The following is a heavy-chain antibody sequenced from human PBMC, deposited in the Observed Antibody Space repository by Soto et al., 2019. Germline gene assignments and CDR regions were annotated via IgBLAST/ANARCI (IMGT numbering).Heavy chain of an antibody. D-gene: IGHD3-9*01. CDR2: IIPILGIA. CDR1: GGTFSSYT. Sequence: SVKVSCKASGGTFSSYTISWVRQAPGQGLEWMGRIIPILGIANYAQKFQGRVTITADKSTSTAYMELSSLRSEDTAVYYCARDAYYDILTVDYWGQGTLVTVSS. J-gene: IGHJ4*02. CDR3: ARDAYYDILTVDY. V-gene: IGHV1-69*04.